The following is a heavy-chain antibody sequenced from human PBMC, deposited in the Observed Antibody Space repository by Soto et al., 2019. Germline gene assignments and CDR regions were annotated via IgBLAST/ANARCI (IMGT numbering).Heavy chain of an antibody. V-gene: IGHV1-2*02. CDR3: ATLYSSSPDFDY. J-gene: IGHJ4*02. Sequence: GXSXKASFTASGYTXTGYYMDLVRQAPGQGLEWIGWINPHSGGTNYAQKFQGRVTMTRDTYISTAYMELSRMISDDTAVYYCATLYSSSPDFDYWGQGTLGTVSS. CDR1: GYTXTGYY. CDR2: INPHSGGT. D-gene: IGHD6-6*01.